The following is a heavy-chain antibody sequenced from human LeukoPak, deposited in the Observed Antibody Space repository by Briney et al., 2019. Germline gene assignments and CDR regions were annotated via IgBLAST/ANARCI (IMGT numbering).Heavy chain of an antibody. CDR3: ARFLIGTKFYFDY. Sequence: GASVKVSCKASGYTFSDYYIHWVRQAPGHGLEWMGWLNPKNGDTVYAQKFQGRVSMTRDTSISTAFMELSTLNLDDTGVYYCARFLIGTKFYFDYWGQGTLVTVSS. CDR1: GYTFSDYY. CDR2: LNPKNGDT. V-gene: IGHV1-2*02. J-gene: IGHJ4*02. D-gene: IGHD1-7*01.